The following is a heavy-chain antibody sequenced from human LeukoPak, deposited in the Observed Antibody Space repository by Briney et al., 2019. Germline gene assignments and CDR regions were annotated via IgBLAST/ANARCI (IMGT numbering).Heavy chain of an antibody. D-gene: IGHD5-18*01. CDR2: ISSSSSTI. CDR1: GFTFSSYS. V-gene: IGHV3-48*04. Sequence: GGSLRLSCAASGFTFSSYSMNWVRQAPGKGLEWVSYISSSSSTIYYADSVKGRFTISRDNAKNSLYLQMNSLRAEDTALYYCAKGVDTAMVTGEDYFDYWGQGTLVTVSS. J-gene: IGHJ4*02. CDR3: AKGVDTAMVTGEDYFDY.